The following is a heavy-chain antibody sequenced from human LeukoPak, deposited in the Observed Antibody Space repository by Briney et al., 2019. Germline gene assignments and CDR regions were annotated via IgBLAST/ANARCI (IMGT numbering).Heavy chain of an antibody. CDR3: ARDRGGYDGFDAFDI. V-gene: IGHV1-2*02. J-gene: IGHJ3*02. Sequence: ASVKVSCKASGYTFTGYYMHWVRQAPGQGLEWMGWINPNSGGTNYAQKFQGRVTMTRDTSISTAYMELSRLRSDDTAVYYCARDRGGYDGFDAFDIWGQGTMVTVSS. CDR2: INPNSGGT. D-gene: IGHD5-12*01. CDR1: GYTFTGYY.